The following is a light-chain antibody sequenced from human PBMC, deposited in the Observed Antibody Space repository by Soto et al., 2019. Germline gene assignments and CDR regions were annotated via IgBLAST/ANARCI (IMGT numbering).Light chain of an antibody. Sequence: QSVLTQPPSASGSPGQPVTISCTGTSSDVGGYNYVSWYQQHPGKAPKLMIYEVSKRPSGVPDRFSGSKSGNTASLTVSGLQAEDEADYYCSSYAGSNTYVFGTGTKVTVL. V-gene: IGLV2-8*01. CDR1: SSDVGGYNY. J-gene: IGLJ1*01. CDR2: EVS. CDR3: SSYAGSNTYV.